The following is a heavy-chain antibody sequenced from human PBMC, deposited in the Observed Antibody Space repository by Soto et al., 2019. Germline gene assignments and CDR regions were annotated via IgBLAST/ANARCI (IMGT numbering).Heavy chain of an antibody. CDR1: GFTVTSNY. CDR3: ARFPGTYSLDY. D-gene: IGHD5-18*01. V-gene: IGHV3-53*01. Sequence: QPGGSLRLSCAVSGFTVTSNYMTWVRQAPGKGLEWVSVIYGGGDTYYADSVKGRFTISRDTSKNSLYLQMNSLRVEDSAVYFCARFPGTYSLDYWGQGTLVTVSS. J-gene: IGHJ4*02. CDR2: IYGGGDT.